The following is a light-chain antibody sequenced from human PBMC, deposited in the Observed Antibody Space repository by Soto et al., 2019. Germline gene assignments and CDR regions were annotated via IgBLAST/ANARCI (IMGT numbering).Light chain of an antibody. Sequence: QSALTQPASVSGSPGQSITISCTGTSSVVGSYNFVSWYQQLPGKAPKLMIYEVSNRPSGVSNRFSGSKSGNTASLTISGLQAEDEADYYCSSYTTSSNYVFGSGTKGTVL. V-gene: IGLV2-14*01. CDR1: SSVVGSYNF. CDR3: SSYTTSSNYV. CDR2: EVS. J-gene: IGLJ1*01.